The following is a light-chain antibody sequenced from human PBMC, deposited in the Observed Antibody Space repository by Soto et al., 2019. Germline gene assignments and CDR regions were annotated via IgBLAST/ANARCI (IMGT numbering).Light chain of an antibody. V-gene: IGLV2-14*03. Sequence: QSVLTQPASVSGSRGQSSTISCTGTSSDVGAYNSVSWHQQSPGKAPKLMIYDVTNRPSGVSARFSGSKSGNTASLTISGLQAEDEADYYCSSYTIGSPLVFGTGTKVTLL. J-gene: IGLJ1*01. CDR1: SSDVGAYNS. CDR3: SSYTIGSPLV. CDR2: DVT.